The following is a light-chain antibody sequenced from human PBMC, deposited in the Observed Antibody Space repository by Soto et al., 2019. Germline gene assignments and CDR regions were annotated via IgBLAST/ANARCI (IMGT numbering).Light chain of an antibody. V-gene: IGKV1-9*01. Sequence: DIQLTQSPSFLSASVGDRVTVSCRASQDISTSLAWFQQKAGKVPQLLVYPASTQQDGVPSRFSGSGSGTYFTLTINNLQAEDFATYYCQHLRTYPFSFGPGTKLDIK. J-gene: IGKJ2*03. CDR1: QDISTS. CDR2: PAS. CDR3: QHLRTYPFS.